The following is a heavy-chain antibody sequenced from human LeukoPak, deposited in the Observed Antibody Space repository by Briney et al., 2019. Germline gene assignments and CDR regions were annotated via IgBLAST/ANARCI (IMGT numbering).Heavy chain of an antibody. CDR3: AKVWRRFLEWLVFDY. CDR2: ISGSGGST. J-gene: IGHJ4*02. CDR1: GFTLSNYA. D-gene: IGHD3-3*01. Sequence: PPGGSLRLSCAASGFTLSNYAMSWVRQAPGKGLEWVSAISGSGGSTYFADSVKGRFTISRDNSKNTLYLQMNSLRAEDTAVYYCAKVWRRFLEWLVFDYWGQGTLVTVSS. V-gene: IGHV3-23*01.